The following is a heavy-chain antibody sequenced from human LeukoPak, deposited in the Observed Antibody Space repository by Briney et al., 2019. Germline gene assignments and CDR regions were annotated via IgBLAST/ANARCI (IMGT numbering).Heavy chain of an antibody. CDR2: IKSKTDGGTT. CDR3: TTDSTGEGDWFDP. Sequence: PGGSLRLSCAASGFTFSSAWMTWVRQAPGKGLEWVGRIKSKTDGGTTVHAAPVRGRFTISRDDSTNTLYLQMNSLKTEDTAVYYCTTDSTGEGDWFDPWGQGTLVTVSP. D-gene: IGHD7-27*01. CDR1: GFTFSSAW. J-gene: IGHJ5*02. V-gene: IGHV3-15*05.